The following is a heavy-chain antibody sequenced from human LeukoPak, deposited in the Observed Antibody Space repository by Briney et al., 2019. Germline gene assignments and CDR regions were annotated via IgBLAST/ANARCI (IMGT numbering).Heavy chain of an antibody. CDR1: GFTFSTYA. V-gene: IGHV3-30*04. CDR3: ARGGIAAAGTLRYSFDP. J-gene: IGHJ5*02. CDR2: ISYDGSRT. Sequence: GRSLRLSCAASGFTFSTYAMHWVRQAPGKGLEWVAVISYDGSRTYYADSVKGRFTISRDNSKNTLYLQMNSLRDEDTAVYYCARGGIAAAGTLRYSFDPWGQGTLVTVSS. D-gene: IGHD6-13*01.